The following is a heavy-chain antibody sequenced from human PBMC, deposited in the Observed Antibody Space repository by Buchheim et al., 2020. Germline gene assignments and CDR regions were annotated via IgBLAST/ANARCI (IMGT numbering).Heavy chain of an antibody. V-gene: IGHV3-30*03. Sequence: QVQLVESGGGVVQPGRSLRLSCAASGFTFSSYGMHWVRQAPGKGLEWVAVISYDGSNKYYADSVKGRFTISRDNSKNTLYLQMNSLRAEDTAVYYCAPWYSSGWSLPGSDHDAFDIWGQGT. CDR3: APWYSSGWSLPGSDHDAFDI. CDR1: GFTFSSYG. J-gene: IGHJ3*02. CDR2: ISYDGSNK. D-gene: IGHD6-19*01.